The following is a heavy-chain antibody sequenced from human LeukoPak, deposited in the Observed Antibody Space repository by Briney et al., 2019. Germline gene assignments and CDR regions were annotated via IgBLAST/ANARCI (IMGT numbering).Heavy chain of an antibody. J-gene: IGHJ6*03. D-gene: IGHD2-15*01. CDR3: ARRWGYCSGGSCYSAYYYYMDV. CDR1: GGSISSGSYY. CDR2: IYTSGST. V-gene: IGHV4-61*02. Sequence: SETLSLTCTVSGGSISSGSYYWSWIRQPAGKGLEWIGRIYTSGSTNYNPSLKSRVTISVDTSKNQFSLKLSSVTAADTAVYYCARRWGYCSGGSCYSAYYYYMDVWGKGTTVTVSS.